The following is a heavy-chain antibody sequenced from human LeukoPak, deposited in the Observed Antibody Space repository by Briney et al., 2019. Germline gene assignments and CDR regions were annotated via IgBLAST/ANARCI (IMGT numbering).Heavy chain of an antibody. D-gene: IGHD1-26*01. CDR3: ARDASGSYSWFDP. Sequence: ASVKVSCKASGYTFTGCYMHWVRQAPGQGLEWMGWINPNSGGTNYAQKFQGRVTMTRDTSISTAYMELSRLRSDDTAVYYCARDASGSYSWFDPWGQGTLVTVSS. V-gene: IGHV1-2*02. J-gene: IGHJ5*02. CDR2: INPNSGGT. CDR1: GYTFTGCY.